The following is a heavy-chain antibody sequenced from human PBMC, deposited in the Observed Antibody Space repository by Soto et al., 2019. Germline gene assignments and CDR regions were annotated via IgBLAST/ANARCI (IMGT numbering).Heavy chain of an antibody. J-gene: IGHJ4*02. D-gene: IGHD5-18*01. Sequence: QVQLVQSGAEVKKPGASVKVSCKASGYTFTSYSITWVRQAPGQGLEWMGWISAHNGNTKYAQKLQGRVTMTTATSTSTAYMEGRSLRSDDTAVYYCASDTAMALPDAWGQGTLVTVSS. CDR2: ISAHNGNT. CDR3: ASDTAMALPDA. V-gene: IGHV1-18*01. CDR1: GYTFTSYS.